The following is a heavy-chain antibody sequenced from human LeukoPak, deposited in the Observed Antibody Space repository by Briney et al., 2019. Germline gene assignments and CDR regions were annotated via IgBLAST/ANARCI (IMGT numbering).Heavy chain of an antibody. CDR3: AKDPRIAVALYYFDY. Sequence: GGSLRLSCAASGFTFSSYAMSWVRQAPGEGLEWVSAISGSGGSTYYADSVKGRFTISRDNSKNTLYLQMNSLRAEDTAVYYCAKDPRIAVALYYFDYWGQGTLVTVSS. CDR1: GFTFSSYA. D-gene: IGHD6-19*01. J-gene: IGHJ4*02. CDR2: ISGSGGST. V-gene: IGHV3-23*01.